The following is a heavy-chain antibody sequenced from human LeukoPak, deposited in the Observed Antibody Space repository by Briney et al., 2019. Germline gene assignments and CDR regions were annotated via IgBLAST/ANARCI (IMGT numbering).Heavy chain of an antibody. V-gene: IGHV3-30*02. J-gene: IGHJ4*02. Sequence: GRSLRPSCAASGFTFSSFGMHWVRQAPGKGLEWVAFIRYDGSKNYYTDSVKGRFTISRDNAKKTLDLQMNSLRAEDTAVYYCAKNLRGGSGTHSKSNPLFDYWGQGTLVTVSS. CDR3: AKNLRGGSGTHSKSNPLFDY. D-gene: IGHD3-10*01. CDR1: GFTFSSFG. CDR2: IRYDGSKN.